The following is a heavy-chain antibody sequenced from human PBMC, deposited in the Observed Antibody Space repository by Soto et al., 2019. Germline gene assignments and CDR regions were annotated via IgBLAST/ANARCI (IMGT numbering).Heavy chain of an antibody. D-gene: IGHD2-15*01. CDR3: AKDWARHRSSSDIFDY. J-gene: IGHJ4*02. CDR2: ISGSGATS. CDR1: GFTFSSYA. Sequence: PGGSLRISCAVSGFTFSSYAMGWVRQAPGKGLEWVSGISGSGATSYYADSVKGRFTISRDNSKNALYLQMNSLRAEDTAVYFCAKDWARHRSSSDIFDYWGQGTLVTVSS. V-gene: IGHV3-23*01.